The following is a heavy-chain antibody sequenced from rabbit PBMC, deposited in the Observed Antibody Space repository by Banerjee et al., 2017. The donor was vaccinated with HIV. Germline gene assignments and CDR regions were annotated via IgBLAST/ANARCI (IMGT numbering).Heavy chain of an antibody. V-gene: IGHV1S40*01. D-gene: IGHD4-1*01. Sequence: QSLEESGGDLVKPGASLTLTCKASGFSFSSSYYMCWVRQAPGKGLEWIACIDAGSSGSAYYASWAKGRFTISKTSSTTVTLQMTSLTAADTATYFCARDLAGVIGWNFGLWGPGTLVTVS. CDR2: IDAGSSGSA. CDR3: ARDLAGVIGWNFGL. CDR1: GFSFSSSYY. J-gene: IGHJ4*01.